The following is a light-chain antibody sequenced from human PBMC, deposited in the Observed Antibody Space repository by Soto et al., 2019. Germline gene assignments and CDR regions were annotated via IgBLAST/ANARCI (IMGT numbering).Light chain of an antibody. V-gene: IGLV2-14*01. CDR3: SSYSSSSTLV. Sequence: QSALTQPASVSGSPGQSITIACPGTSSDVGGYKYVSWYQQHPGKAPNLMIYEVSNRPSGVSNRFSGSKSGNTASLTISGLQAEDEADYYCSSYSSSSTLVFGTGTKATVL. J-gene: IGLJ1*01. CDR2: EVS. CDR1: SSDVGGYKY.